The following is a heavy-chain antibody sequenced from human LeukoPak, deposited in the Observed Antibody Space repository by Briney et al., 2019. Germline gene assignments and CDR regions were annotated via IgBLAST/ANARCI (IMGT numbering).Heavy chain of an antibody. J-gene: IGHJ4*02. Sequence: SETLSLTCTVSGYSISSSYYWSWIRQPAGKGLEWIGRIYTSGSTNYNPSLKSRVTMSVDTSKNQFSLKLSSVTAADTALYFCARAPHDFLTAVPSRLFDVWGQGTLVTVSS. D-gene: IGHD3/OR15-3a*01. V-gene: IGHV4-4*07. CDR3: ARAPHDFLTAVPSRLFDV. CDR2: IYTSGST. CDR1: GYSISSSYY.